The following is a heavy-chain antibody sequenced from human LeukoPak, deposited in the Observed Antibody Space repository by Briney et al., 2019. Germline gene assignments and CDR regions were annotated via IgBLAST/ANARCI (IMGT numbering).Heavy chain of an antibody. Sequence: GGSLRLSCTASGFTFGDYAMSWVRQAPGKGLEWVGFIRSKAYGGTTEYAASVKGRFTISRDDSKSIAYLQMNSLKTEDTAVYYCTRDPTDYGDPAGYYYYMDVWGKGTTVTISS. CDR3: TRDPTDYGDPAGYYYYMDV. CDR2: IRSKAYGGTT. V-gene: IGHV3-49*04. J-gene: IGHJ6*03. D-gene: IGHD4-17*01. CDR1: GFTFGDYA.